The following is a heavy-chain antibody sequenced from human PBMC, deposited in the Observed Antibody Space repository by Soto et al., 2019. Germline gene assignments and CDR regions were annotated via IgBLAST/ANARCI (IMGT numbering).Heavy chain of an antibody. D-gene: IGHD6-19*01. Sequence: QVQLVQSGAEVKKPGSSVKVSCKASGGTFSSYAISWVRQAPGQGLEWMGGIIPIFGTANYAQKFQGRVTITAEKSKTQAYMGVRSLRSEDTAVYYCAKAVAGWVTNWFDPWGQGTLVTVSS. CDR3: AKAVAGWVTNWFDP. CDR2: IIPIFGTA. J-gene: IGHJ5*02. V-gene: IGHV1-69*06. CDR1: GGTFSSYA.